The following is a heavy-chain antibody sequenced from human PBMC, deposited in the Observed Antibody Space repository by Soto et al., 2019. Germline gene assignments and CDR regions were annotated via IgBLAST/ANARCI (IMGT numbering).Heavy chain of an antibody. CDR2: ISAYNGNT. CDR1: GYTFTSYG. D-gene: IGHD2-15*01. V-gene: IGHV1-18*01. J-gene: IGHJ4*02. CDR3: AREERYCSGGSCYSVRYFDY. Sequence: ASVKVSCKASGYTFTSYGISWVRQAPGQGLEWIGWISAYNGNTNYAQKLQGRVTMTTDTSTSTAYMELRSLRSDDTAVYYCAREERYCSGGSCYSVRYFDYWGQGTLVTSPQ.